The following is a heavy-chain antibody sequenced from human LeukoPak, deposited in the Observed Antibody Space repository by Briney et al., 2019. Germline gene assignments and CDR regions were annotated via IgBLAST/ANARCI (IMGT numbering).Heavy chain of an antibody. Sequence: SQTLSLTCTVSSGSISSGSYYWSWIRQPPGKGLEWIGYIYHSGSTYYNPSLKSRVTISVDRSKNQFSLKLSSVTAADTAVYYCARVVLFVGIAAAGAYGVDPWGQGTLVTVSS. V-gene: IGHV4-30-2*01. J-gene: IGHJ5*02. CDR1: SGSISSGSYY. CDR2: IYHSGST. D-gene: IGHD6-13*01. CDR3: ARVVLFVGIAAAGAYGVDP.